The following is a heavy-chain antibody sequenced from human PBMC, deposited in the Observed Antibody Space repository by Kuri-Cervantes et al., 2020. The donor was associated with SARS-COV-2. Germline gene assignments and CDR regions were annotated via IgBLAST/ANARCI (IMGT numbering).Heavy chain of an antibody. V-gene: IGHV3-30*18. D-gene: IGHD3-22*01. CDR1: GFNFISYG. J-gene: IGHJ4*02. CDR2: ISYDGSNK. Sequence: LSLTCAASGFNFISYGMHWVRQAPGKGLEWVAVISYDGSNKYYADSVKGRFTISRDNFKNTLYLQMNSLRADDTAVYYCAKDLRYYDRSAYGVPDYWGQGTLVTVSS. CDR3: AKDLRYYDRSAYGVPDY.